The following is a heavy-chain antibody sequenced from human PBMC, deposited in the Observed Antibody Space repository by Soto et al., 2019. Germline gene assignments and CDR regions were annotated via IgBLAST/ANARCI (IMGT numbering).Heavy chain of an antibody. V-gene: IGHV3-7*01. CDR2: IKQDGSAK. Sequence: GGSLRLSCAASGFTFSSYWMSWVRQAPGTGLQWVANIKQDGSAKYYVDSVEGRFTISRDNAKNSMYLQMSSLRVEDTALYYCASYCSSYEILTGRSDAFDIWGQGTMVTVSS. J-gene: IGHJ3*02. D-gene: IGHD3-9*01. CDR1: GFTFSSYW. CDR3: ASYCSSYEILTGRSDAFDI.